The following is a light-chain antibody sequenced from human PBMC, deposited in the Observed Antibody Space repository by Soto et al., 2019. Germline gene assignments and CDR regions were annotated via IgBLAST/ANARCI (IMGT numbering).Light chain of an antibody. CDR2: RAS. Sequence: EIVMTQSPATLSLSPGERATLSCTASHYIYSNVAWFQQRPGQAPRLLIYRASTRATGTPARFTGSGSGTDLTLIITSMQSEVFALYYCQQYHNLLTFGQGTEVEIK. CDR1: HYIYSN. J-gene: IGKJ1*01. V-gene: IGKV3-15*01. CDR3: QQYHNLLT.